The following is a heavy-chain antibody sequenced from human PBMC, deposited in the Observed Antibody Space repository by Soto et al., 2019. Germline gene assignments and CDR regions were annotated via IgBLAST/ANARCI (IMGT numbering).Heavy chain of an antibody. Sequence: GGSLRLSCAASGFTFSSYAMHWVRQAPGKGLEWVAVISYDGSNKYYADSVKGRFTISRDNSKNTLYLQMNSLRAEDTAVYYRARDYSYGYYYYYGMDVWGQGTTVTVSS. CDR2: ISYDGSNK. CDR1: GFTFSSYA. V-gene: IGHV3-30-3*01. CDR3: ARDYSYGYYYYYGMDV. J-gene: IGHJ6*02. D-gene: IGHD5-18*01.